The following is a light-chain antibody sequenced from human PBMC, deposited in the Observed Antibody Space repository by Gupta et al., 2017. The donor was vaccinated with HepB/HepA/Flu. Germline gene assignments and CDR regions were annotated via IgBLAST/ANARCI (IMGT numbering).Light chain of an antibody. CDR2: GVS. CDR3: QQYNSWPLYT. J-gene: IGKJ2*01. Sequence: IVLTQSPVTLSVSPGERATLSCRASQSVTTTIAWYQQKPGQAPRLLIFGVSTRAPGIPARFTGSGYGTEFTLTISSRQSEDFAVYYCQQYNSWPLYTFGQGTKVEIK. V-gene: IGKV3-15*01. CDR1: QSVTTT.